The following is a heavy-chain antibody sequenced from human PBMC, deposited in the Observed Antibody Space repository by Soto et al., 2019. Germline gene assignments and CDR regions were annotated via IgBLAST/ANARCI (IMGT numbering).Heavy chain of an antibody. CDR3: TRAYSSSWTDYFDY. D-gene: IGHD6-13*01. J-gene: IGHJ4*02. CDR1: GFTFGDYA. V-gene: IGHV3-49*04. CDR2: IRSKAYGRTT. Sequence: PGGSLRLSCTASGFTFGDYAMSWVRQAPGKGLEWVGFIRSKAYGRTTEYAASVKGRFTISRDDSKSIAYLQMDSLKTEDTAVYYCTRAYSSSWTDYFDYWGQGTLVTVSS.